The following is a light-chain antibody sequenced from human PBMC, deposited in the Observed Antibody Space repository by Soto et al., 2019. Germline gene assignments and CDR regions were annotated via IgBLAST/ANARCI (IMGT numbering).Light chain of an antibody. CDR2: DVS. J-gene: IGKJ5*01. CDR1: QDITNF. CDR3: QQYDSVPIT. V-gene: IGKV1-33*01. Sequence: DTQMTQSPSSLSASVGDRVTITCQASQDITNFLNWYQQKPGEAPKVLIYDVSNLHSGVPSRFSGSGSRKHFSLTITNLQPEDFETYSCQQYDSVPITFGQGTRL.